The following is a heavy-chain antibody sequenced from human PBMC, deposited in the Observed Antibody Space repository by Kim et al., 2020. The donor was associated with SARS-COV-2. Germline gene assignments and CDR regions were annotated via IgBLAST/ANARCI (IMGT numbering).Heavy chain of an antibody. CDR1: GFTFSTYW. J-gene: IGHJ4*02. CDR2: INSDGSGA. CDR3: ARGFEF. V-gene: IGHV3-74*01. Sequence: GGSLRLSCAASGFTFSTYWMHWVRQTPGKGLLYVSHINSDGSGATYADSVKDRFTISRDNAKSTLYLQMNSLRAEDTAVYFCARGFEFWGQGTLVTVSS.